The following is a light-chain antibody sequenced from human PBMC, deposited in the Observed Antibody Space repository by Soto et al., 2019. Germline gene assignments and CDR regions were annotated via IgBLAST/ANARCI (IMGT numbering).Light chain of an antibody. Sequence: QSVLTQPPSASGTPGQRVTISCSGSRSNIGTNYVYWYQQLPGTAPKLVIYSNNKRPSGVPDRISGSKSGTSASLAISGLRSDDEANYYCAAWDDSLSGPVFGGGTKLTVL. CDR1: RSNIGTNY. J-gene: IGLJ2*01. CDR3: AAWDDSLSGPV. V-gene: IGLV1-47*02. CDR2: SNN.